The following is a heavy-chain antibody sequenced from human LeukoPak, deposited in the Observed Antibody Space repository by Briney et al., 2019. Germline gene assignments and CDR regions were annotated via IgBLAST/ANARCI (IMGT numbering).Heavy chain of an antibody. V-gene: IGHV3-23*01. CDR1: GFTFSSYA. J-gene: IGHJ4*02. CDR3: AKGMTIQLAKYYFDY. D-gene: IGHD4/OR15-4a*01. Sequence: GGSLRLSCAASGFTFSSYAMSWVRQAPEKGLEWVSAISGSGGSTYYADSVKGRFTISRDNSKNPLYLQINSLRAEDTAVYYCAKGMTIQLAKYYFDYWGQGTLVTVSS. CDR2: ISGSGGST.